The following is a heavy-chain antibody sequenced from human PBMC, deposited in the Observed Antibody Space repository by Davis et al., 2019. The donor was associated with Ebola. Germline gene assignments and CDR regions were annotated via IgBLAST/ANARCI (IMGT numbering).Heavy chain of an antibody. CDR3: ARAQFPTTSDH. CDR2: INPHNGNT. D-gene: IGHD1-1*01. V-gene: IGHV1-18*01. CDR1: GYTFTTYG. J-gene: IGHJ4*02. Sequence: ASVKVSCKPSGYTFTTYGISWVRQAPGQGLEWMGWINPHNGNTNYAQNVQGRVTMTTDPSTSTAYMEVGILRSDDTAVYYCARAQFPTTSDHWGQGTLVTVSS.